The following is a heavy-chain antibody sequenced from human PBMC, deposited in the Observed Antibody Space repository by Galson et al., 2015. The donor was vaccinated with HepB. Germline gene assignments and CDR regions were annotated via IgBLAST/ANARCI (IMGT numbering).Heavy chain of an antibody. J-gene: IGHJ5*02. CDR3: AKNQYGTYYDFWSGYLSNWFDP. CDR2: ISGSGGST. V-gene: IGHV3-23*01. Sequence: SLRLSCAASGFTFSSYAMSWVRQAPGKGLEWVSAISGSGGSTYYADSVKGRFTISRDNSKNTLYLQMNSLRAEDTAVYYCAKNQYGTYYDFWSGYLSNWFDPWGQGTLVTVSS. CDR1: GFTFSSYA. D-gene: IGHD3-3*01.